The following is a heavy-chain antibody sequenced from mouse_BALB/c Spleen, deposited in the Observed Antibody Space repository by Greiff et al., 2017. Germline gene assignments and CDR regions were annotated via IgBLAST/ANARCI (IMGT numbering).Heavy chain of an antibody. CDR3: ATYGSSYSYAMDY. CDR1: GYTFTSYW. V-gene: IGHV1-7*01. D-gene: IGHD1-1*01. CDR2: INPSTGYT. J-gene: IGHJ4*01. Sequence: QVQLQQSGAELAKPGASVKMSCKASGYTFTSYWMHWAKQRPGQGLEWIGYINPSTGYTEYNQKFKDKATLTADKSSSTAYMQLSSLTSEDSAVYYCATYGSSYSYAMDYWGQGTSVTVSS.